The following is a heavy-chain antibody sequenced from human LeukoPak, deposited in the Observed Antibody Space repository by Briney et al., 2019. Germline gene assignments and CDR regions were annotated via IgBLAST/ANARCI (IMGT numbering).Heavy chain of an antibody. Sequence: ASVKVSCKASGGTFSSYAISWVRQAPGQGLEWMGGIIPIFGTANYAQKFQGRVTITADKSTSTAYMELSSLRSEDTAVYYCARDQTPRYTAMVTYYYYMDVWGKGTTVTVSS. V-gene: IGHV1-69*06. J-gene: IGHJ6*03. CDR3: ARDQTPRYTAMVTYYYYMDV. D-gene: IGHD5-18*01. CDR2: IIPIFGTA. CDR1: GGTFSSYA.